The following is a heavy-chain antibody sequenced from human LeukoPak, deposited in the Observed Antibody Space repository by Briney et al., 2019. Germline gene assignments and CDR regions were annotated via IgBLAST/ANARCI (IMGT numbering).Heavy chain of an antibody. CDR3: AFRRDGYKGGNWFDP. J-gene: IGHJ5*02. Sequence: PSETLSLTCTVFGGSINSRSYYWGWIRQPPGKGLEWIGSVYYSGSTYHNPSLKSRVTISVDTSKNQLSLKLSSVTAADTAVYYCAFRRDGYKGGNWFDPWGQGTLVTVSS. D-gene: IGHD5-24*01. V-gene: IGHV4-39*01. CDR1: GGSINSRSYY. CDR2: VYYSGST.